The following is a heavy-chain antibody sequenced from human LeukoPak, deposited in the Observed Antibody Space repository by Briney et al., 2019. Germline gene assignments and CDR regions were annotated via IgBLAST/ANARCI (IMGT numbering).Heavy chain of an antibody. Sequence: SETLSLTCAVYGGSFSGYYWRWIRQPPGKGLEWIGEINHSGSTNYNPSLKSRVTISVDTSKNQFSLKLSSVTAADTAVYYCARGLRRYSSGWCKIDYWGQGTLVTVSS. CDR3: ARGLRRYSSGWCKIDY. V-gene: IGHV4-34*01. J-gene: IGHJ4*02. D-gene: IGHD6-19*01. CDR2: INHSGST. CDR1: GGSFSGYY.